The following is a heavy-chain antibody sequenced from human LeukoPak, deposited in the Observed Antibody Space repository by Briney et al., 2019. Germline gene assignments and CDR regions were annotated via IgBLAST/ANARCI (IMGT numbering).Heavy chain of an antibody. CDR1: GFTFSSYA. Sequence: GGSLRLSCAASGFTFSSYAMHWVRQAPGKGLEWVAVISYDGSNKYYADSVKGRFTISRDNSKSTLYLQMNSLRAEDTAVYYCAKQAGYSGSYSNYWGQGTLVTFSS. V-gene: IGHV3-30-3*02. J-gene: IGHJ4*02. CDR3: AKQAGYSGSYSNY. CDR2: ISYDGSNK. D-gene: IGHD1-26*01.